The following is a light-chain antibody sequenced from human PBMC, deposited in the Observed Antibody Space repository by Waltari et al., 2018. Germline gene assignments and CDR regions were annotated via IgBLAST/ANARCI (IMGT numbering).Light chain of an antibody. CDR2: YVT. V-gene: IGLV2-14*03. J-gene: IGLJ3*02. Sequence: CQPDPGKAPKLISQYVTKRPSGVSSRFSASNSDNTASLTISGRQAEDEANYYSTSFRSGASWVFGGGTTRTVL. CDR3: TSFRSGASWV.